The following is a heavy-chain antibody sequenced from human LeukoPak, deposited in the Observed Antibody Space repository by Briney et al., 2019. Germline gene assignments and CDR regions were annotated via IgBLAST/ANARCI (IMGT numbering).Heavy chain of an antibody. CDR3: ARPPMVRGVIITGDDVFDI. CDR2: IWYDGSNK. V-gene: IGHV3-33*01. J-gene: IGHJ3*02. Sequence: GGSLRLSCAASGFTFNSFGIHWVRQAPGKGLEWVAVIWYDGSNKYYADSVKGRFTISRDNSKNTLYLQMNSLKAEDTAVYYCARPPMVRGVIITGDDVFDIWGQGTMVTVSS. D-gene: IGHD3-10*01. CDR1: GFTFNSFG.